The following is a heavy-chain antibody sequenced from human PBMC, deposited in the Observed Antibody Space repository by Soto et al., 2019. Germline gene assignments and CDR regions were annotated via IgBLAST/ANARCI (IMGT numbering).Heavy chain of an antibody. J-gene: IGHJ4*02. CDR2: SRNKANSYTT. CDR3: IRPMTGTMRGFDY. Sequence: EVQLVESGGGLVQPGGSLRLSCAVSGFTFSDHYMDWVRQAPGKGLEWVGRSRNKANSYTTEYAASVKGRFTISRDDSENSLYLQMDSLKTEDTAVYFCIRPMTGTMRGFDYWGQGTLVTVSS. V-gene: IGHV3-72*01. D-gene: IGHD1-1*01. CDR1: GFTFSDHY.